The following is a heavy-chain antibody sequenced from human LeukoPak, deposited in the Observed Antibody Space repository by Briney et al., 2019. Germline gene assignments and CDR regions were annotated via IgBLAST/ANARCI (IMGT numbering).Heavy chain of an antibody. CDR1: GFTFSSYG. CDR2: IWYDGSNK. CDR3: ASNTYYYDSSGYPMGAFDI. J-gene: IGHJ3*02. D-gene: IGHD3-22*01. V-gene: IGHV3-33*01. Sequence: GGSLRLSCAASGFTFSSYGMHWVRQAPGKGLEWVAVIWYDGSNKYYADSVKGRFTISRDNSKNTLYLQMNSLRAEDTAVYYCASNTYYYDSSGYPMGAFDIWGQGTMVTVSS.